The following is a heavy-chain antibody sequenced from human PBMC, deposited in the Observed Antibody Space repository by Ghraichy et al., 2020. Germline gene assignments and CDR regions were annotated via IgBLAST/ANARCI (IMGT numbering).Heavy chain of an antibody. D-gene: IGHD2-2*01. CDR2: IYYSGST. J-gene: IGHJ6*02. Sequence: SETLSLTCTVSGGSISSGGYYWSWIRQHPGKGLEWIGYIYYSGSTYYNPSLKSRVTISVDTSKNQFSLKLSSVTAADTAVYYCARYSSTSKLRGMDVWGQGTTVTVSS. V-gene: IGHV4-31*03. CDR3: ARYSSTSKLRGMDV. CDR1: GGSISSGGYY.